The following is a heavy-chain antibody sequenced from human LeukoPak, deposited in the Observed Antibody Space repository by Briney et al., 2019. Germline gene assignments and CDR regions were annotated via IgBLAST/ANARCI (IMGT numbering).Heavy chain of an antibody. Sequence: ASVKVSCKASGYIFTSYYMHWVRQAPGQGLEWMGIINPSSGSTTYEQKFQGGVTMTRDTSTSTVYMELSSLRSEDTAVYYCARDRYYESSSYSSPDYWGQGTLVIVSS. CDR3: ARDRYYESSSYSSPDY. J-gene: IGHJ4*02. CDR1: GYIFTSYY. CDR2: INPSSGST. D-gene: IGHD3-22*01. V-gene: IGHV1-46*01.